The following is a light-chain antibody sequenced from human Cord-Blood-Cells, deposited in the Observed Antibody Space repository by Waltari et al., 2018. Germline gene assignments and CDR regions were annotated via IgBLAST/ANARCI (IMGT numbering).Light chain of an antibody. V-gene: IGLV2-23*01. J-gene: IGLJ2*01. CDR1: SSDVGSYNL. Sequence: QSALTQPASVSGSPGQSITLSCTGTSSDVGSYNLVSWYQQHPGKAPKLMIYEGSKRPSGVSKRFSGSKSGNTASLTISGLQAEDEADYYCCSYAGSSTFVVFGGGTKLTVL. CDR3: CSYAGSSTFVV. CDR2: EGS.